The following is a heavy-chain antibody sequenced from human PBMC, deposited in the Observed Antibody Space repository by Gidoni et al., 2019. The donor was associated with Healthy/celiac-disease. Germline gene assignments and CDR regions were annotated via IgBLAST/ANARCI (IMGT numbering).Heavy chain of an antibody. D-gene: IGHD2-15*01. CDR3: VKDRGYCSGGSCPNWFDP. Sequence: EVQLVESGGGLVQPGGSLRLSCSASGFTFSSYAMPWVRQDPGKGLEYVSAISSNGGSTYYADSVKGRFTISRDNSKNTLYLQMSSLRAEDTAVYYCVKDRGYCSGGSCPNWFDPWGQGTLVTVSS. CDR1: GFTFSSYA. CDR2: ISSNGGST. J-gene: IGHJ5*02. V-gene: IGHV3-64D*06.